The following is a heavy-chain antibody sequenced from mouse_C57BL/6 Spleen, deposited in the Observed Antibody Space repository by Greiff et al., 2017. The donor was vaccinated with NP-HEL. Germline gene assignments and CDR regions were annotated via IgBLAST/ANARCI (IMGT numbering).Heavy chain of an antibody. Sequence: VQLQQSGPELVKPGASVKMSCKASGYTFTDYNMHWVKQSHGKSLEWIGYINPNNGGTSYNQKFKGKATLTVNKSSSTAYMELRSLTSEDSAVYYCAREGTGYGNYVAWFAYWGQGTLVTVSA. D-gene: IGHD2-10*02. CDR1: GYTFTDYN. J-gene: IGHJ3*01. CDR3: AREGTGYGNYVAWFAY. V-gene: IGHV1-22*01. CDR2: INPNNGGT.